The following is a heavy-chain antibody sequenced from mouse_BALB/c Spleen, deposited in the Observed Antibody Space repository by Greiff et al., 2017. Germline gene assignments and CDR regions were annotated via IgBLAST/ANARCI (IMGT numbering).Heavy chain of an antibody. CDR2: ISSGSSTI. D-gene: IGHD2-1*01. J-gene: IGHJ4*01. CDR3: VRYGNSESALGY. V-gene: IGHV5-17*02. CDR1: GFTFSSFG. Sequence: EVKLVESGGGLVQPGGSRKLSCAASGFTFSSFGMHWVRQAPEKGLEWVAYISSGSSTIYYADTVKGRFTIARDNPKNTRFLQMTRLRSEDTAMYDVVRYGNSESALGYWGQGTSVTVSS.